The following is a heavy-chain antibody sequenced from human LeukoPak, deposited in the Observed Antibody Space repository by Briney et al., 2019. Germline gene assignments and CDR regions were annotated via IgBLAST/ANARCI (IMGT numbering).Heavy chain of an antibody. Sequence: PGGSLRLSCAASGFSYNTYAVSWVRQAPGKGLEWVSSISGSGGNRYYGDSVKGRFTISRDNSKNTLYLQMNSLRVEDTAIYYCANVRPHSTAEPTNFDSWGQGPLLNVSS. D-gene: IGHD2-21*02. V-gene: IGHV3-23*01. CDR2: ISGSGGNR. CDR3: ANVRPHSTAEPTNFDS. J-gene: IGHJ4*02. CDR1: GFSYNTYA.